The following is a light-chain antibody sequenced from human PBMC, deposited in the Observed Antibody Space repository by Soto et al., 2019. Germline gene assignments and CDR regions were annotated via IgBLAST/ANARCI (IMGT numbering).Light chain of an antibody. CDR1: QSISVS. V-gene: IGKV1-5*01. CDR3: QQYDKYST. J-gene: IGKJ1*01. CDR2: DAS. Sequence: IPMTQSPSTLSASVGGTVNISCRASQSISVSLAWYRQKPGKAPRLLIYDASTLQGGVPSRFSGRGSGTEFTLTVTSLQPEDFASYFCQQYDKYSTFGHGTKVDVK.